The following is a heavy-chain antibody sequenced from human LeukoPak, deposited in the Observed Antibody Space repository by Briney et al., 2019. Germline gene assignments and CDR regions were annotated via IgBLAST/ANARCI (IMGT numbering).Heavy chain of an antibody. J-gene: IGHJ4*02. CDR1: GFTISSYD. D-gene: IGHD3-10*01. V-gene: IGHV3-23*01. CDR3: AKDLRVH. Sequence: GGTLRLSCAASGFTISSYDMSWVRQAPGKGLEWVSSITDNGVSTYYADSVKGRFTISRDNSKNMLYLQMNSLRAEDTALYYCAKDLRVHWGQGTLVTVSS. CDR2: ITDNGVST.